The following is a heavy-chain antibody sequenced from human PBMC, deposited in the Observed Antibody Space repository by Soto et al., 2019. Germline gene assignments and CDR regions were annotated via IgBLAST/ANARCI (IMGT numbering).Heavy chain of an antibody. V-gene: IGHV1-46*03. CDR3: AREDSTIFGVARDAFDI. Sequence: ASVKVSCKASGYTFTSYYMHWVRQAPGQGLEWMGIINPSGGSTSYAQKFQGRVTMTRDTSTSKVYMELSSLRPEDTAVYYCAREDSTIFGVARDAFDIWGQGTMVTVSS. J-gene: IGHJ3*02. D-gene: IGHD3-3*01. CDR2: INPSGGST. CDR1: GYTFTSYY.